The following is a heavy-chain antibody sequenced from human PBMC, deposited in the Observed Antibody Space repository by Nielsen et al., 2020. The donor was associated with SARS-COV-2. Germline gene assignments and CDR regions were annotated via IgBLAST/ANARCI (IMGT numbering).Heavy chain of an antibody. J-gene: IGHJ6*02. V-gene: IGHV1-18*01. Sequence: ASVKVSCKASGYTFTSYGISWVRQAPGQGLEWMGWISAYNGNTNYAQKLQGRVTMTTDTSTSTAYMELSSLTSEDTAVYYCARDYGSSWYFGMDVWGQGTTVTVSS. D-gene: IGHD6-13*01. CDR2: ISAYNGNT. CDR3: ARDYGSSWYFGMDV. CDR1: GYTFTSYG.